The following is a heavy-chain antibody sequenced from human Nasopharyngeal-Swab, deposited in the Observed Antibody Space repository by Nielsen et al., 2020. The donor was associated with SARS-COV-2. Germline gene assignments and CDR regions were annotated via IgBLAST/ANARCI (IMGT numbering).Heavy chain of an antibody. CDR1: GSVFSSYW. CDR2: IYPGDSNT. CDR3: ARGGRVGSNSFLDY. V-gene: IGHV5-51*01. D-gene: IGHD2-2*03. J-gene: IGHJ4*02. Sequence: GGSLRPSCKVSGSVFSSYWIGWVRQMPGKGLEWMGIIYPGDSNTRYSPSFQGQVTMSADKSINTAYLQWSSLKASDTAMYYCARGGRVGSNSFLDYWGQGTLVTVSS.